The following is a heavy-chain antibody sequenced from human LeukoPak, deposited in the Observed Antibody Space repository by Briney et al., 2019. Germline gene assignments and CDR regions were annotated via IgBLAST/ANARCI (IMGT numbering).Heavy chain of an antibody. J-gene: IGHJ4*02. D-gene: IGHD6-13*01. CDR1: GFTFDDYG. Sequence: SGGSLRLSCAASGFTFDDYGMSWVRQAPGKGLEWVSGINWNGGSTGYADSVKGRFTISRDNAKNSLYLQMNSLRAEDTALYHCARGLGIAAAGRGGPDYWGQGTLVTVSS. CDR2: INWNGGST. V-gene: IGHV3-20*01. CDR3: ARGLGIAAAGRGGPDY.